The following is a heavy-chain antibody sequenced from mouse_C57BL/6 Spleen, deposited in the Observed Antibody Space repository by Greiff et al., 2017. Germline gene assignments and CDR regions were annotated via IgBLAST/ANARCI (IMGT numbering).Heavy chain of an antibody. J-gene: IGHJ2*01. Sequence: QVQLKEPGAELVKPGASVKMSCKASGYTFTSYWITWVKQRPGQGLEWIGDIYPGSGSTNYNEKFKSKATLTVDTSSSTAYMQLSSLTSEDSAVYYCAREGDSSLDYWGQGTTLTVSS. CDR2: IYPGSGST. D-gene: IGHD3-2*02. CDR1: GYTFTSYW. V-gene: IGHV1-55*01. CDR3: AREGDSSLDY.